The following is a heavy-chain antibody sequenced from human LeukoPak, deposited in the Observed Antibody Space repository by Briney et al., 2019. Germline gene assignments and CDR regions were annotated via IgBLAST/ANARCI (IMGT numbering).Heavy chain of an antibody. D-gene: IGHD5-18*01. J-gene: IGHJ4*02. Sequence: GESLKISCQGSGYSFTTYWIGWVRQLPGKGLEWMGIIYPGDSDTTYSPSLQGQVTISADKSISTAYLQWSSLKASDTAMYYCARQDGCGYTYGPNDHWGQGTLVTVSS. CDR3: ARQDGCGYTYGPNDH. V-gene: IGHV5-51*01. CDR1: GYSFTTYW. CDR2: IYPGDSDT.